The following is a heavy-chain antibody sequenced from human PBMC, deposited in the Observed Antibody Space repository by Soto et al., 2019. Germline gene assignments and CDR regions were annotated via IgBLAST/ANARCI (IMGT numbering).Heavy chain of an antibody. CDR2: IWYDGSNK. V-gene: IGHV3-33*01. J-gene: IGHJ4*02. CDR3: ARDDDGPPDY. CDR1: GFSFSSYG. D-gene: IGHD3-3*01. Sequence: QVQLVESGGGVVQPGRSLRLSCAASGFSFSSYGMHWVRQAPGKGLEWVAIIWYDGSNKYYADSVKGRFTISRDNSKNTLYMQMNSLRAEDTAVYFCARDDDGPPDYWGKGTLVTVSS.